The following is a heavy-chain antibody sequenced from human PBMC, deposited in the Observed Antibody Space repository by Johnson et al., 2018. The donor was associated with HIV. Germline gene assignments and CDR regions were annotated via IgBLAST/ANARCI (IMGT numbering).Heavy chain of an antibody. V-gene: IGHV3-74*01. CDR2: INTDGTNS. CDR1: GFIFSNYW. CDR3: ARDFYAVVATPFIGSAFDI. D-gene: IGHD5-12*01. Sequence: EMQLVESGGGVVQPGRSLRLSCAASGFIFSNYWMHWVRQAPGKGLVWVSRINTDGTNSAFADFLKGRSTISRDNAKSTLYLQMNSLRAEDTAVYYCARDFYAVVATPFIGSAFDIWGQGTMVTVSS. J-gene: IGHJ3*02.